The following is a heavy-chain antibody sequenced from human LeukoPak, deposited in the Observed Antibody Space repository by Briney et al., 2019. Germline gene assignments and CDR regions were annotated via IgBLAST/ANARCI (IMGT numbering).Heavy chain of an antibody. CDR3: ARESRELERRATFDY. V-gene: IGHV1-24*01. CDR2: FDPEVGET. J-gene: IGHJ4*02. D-gene: IGHD1-1*01. CDR1: GYTLTELS. Sequence: ASVKVSCKVSGYTLTELSMHWVRQAPGKGLEWMGGFDPEVGETIYAQKLQGRVTMTTDTSTSTAYMELRSLRSDDTAVYYCARESRELERRATFDYWGQGTLVTVSS.